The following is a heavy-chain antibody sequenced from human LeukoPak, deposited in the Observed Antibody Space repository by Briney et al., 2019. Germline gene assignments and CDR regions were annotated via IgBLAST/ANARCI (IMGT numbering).Heavy chain of an antibody. J-gene: IGHJ4*02. CDR2: IIPIFGTA. D-gene: IGHD6-19*01. V-gene: IGHV1-69*06. CDR1: GGTFSSYA. CDR3: ARVPGTAVAGPMSDY. Sequence: SVKVSCKASGGTFSSYAISWVRQAPGQGLEWMGGIIPIFGTASYAQKFQGRVTITADKSTSTAYMELSSLRSEDTAVYYCARVPGTAVAGPMSDYWGQGTLVTVSS.